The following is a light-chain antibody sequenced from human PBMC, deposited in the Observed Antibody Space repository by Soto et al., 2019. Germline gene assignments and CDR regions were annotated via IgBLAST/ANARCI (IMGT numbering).Light chain of an antibody. V-gene: IGKV3-20*01. J-gene: IGKJ1*01. CDR2: GAS. CDR1: QSFTTR. CDR3: QQYGSSTSWT. Sequence: PGGRATLSCSASQSFTTRLAWYQQKPGQPPRLLISGASVRASGVPVRISGSGSGTDFTLTISRLEPEDFAVYYCQQYGSSTSWTFGQGTKVAIK.